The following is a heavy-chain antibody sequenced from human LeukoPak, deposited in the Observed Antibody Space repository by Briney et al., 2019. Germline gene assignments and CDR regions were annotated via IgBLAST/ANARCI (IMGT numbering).Heavy chain of an antibody. CDR3: ARGKGGIYYDSRAFFDY. CDR2: INPNSGGT. CDR1: GYTFTGYY. V-gene: IGHV1-2*02. D-gene: IGHD3-22*01. Sequence: ASVKVSCKASGYTFTGYYMHWVRQAPGQVPEWMGWINPNSGGTNYAQKFQGRVTMTRDTSISTAYMELSRLRSDDTAVYYCARGKGGIYYDSRAFFDYWGQGTLVTVSS. J-gene: IGHJ4*02.